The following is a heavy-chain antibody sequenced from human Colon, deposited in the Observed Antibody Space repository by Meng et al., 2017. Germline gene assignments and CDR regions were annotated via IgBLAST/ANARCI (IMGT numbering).Heavy chain of an antibody. V-gene: IGHV1-18*01. CDR3: ARDNPGDYVWDY. Sequence: QVHMVQAGAEVKKPGASVNDTCKASGYTFTTYGISWMRKAPGQGLEWMGWISTYDDNTNYVEKFRGRVTMTTDTSTNTAYMELRSLRSDDTAVYYCARDNPGDYVWDYWGQGTLVTVSS. CDR2: ISTYDDNT. CDR1: GYTFTTYG. J-gene: IGHJ4*02. D-gene: IGHD4-17*01.